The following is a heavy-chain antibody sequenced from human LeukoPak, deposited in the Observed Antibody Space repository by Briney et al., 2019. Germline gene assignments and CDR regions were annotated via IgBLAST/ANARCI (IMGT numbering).Heavy chain of an antibody. D-gene: IGHD1-26*01. CDR3: ARLPVGTWFDP. CDR1: GGSISSHY. J-gene: IGHJ5*02. CDR2: TYYSGST. Sequence: SETLSLTCNVSGGSISSHYLSWIRQPPGNGLEWIGYTYYSGSTNYNPSLKRRFTISVDTSKNQFSRKLSSVTAADTAVYYCARLPVGTWFDPWGQGTLVTVSS. V-gene: IGHV4-59*11.